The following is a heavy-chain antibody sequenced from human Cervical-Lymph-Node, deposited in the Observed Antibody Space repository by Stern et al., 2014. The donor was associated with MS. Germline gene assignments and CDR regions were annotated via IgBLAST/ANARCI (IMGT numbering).Heavy chain of an antibody. D-gene: IGHD6-19*01. CDR1: GFSLSTSGVG. Sequence: QITLKESGPTLVKPTQTLTLTCTFSGFSLSTSGVGVGWIRQPPGKALEWLALVYWDDNKRDSTSLTSRLIIAKDTSKNKVVLPMTKMDPVDTATYYCAHRLRDGSGWHTFDYWGQGTLVTVSS. J-gene: IGHJ4*02. V-gene: IGHV2-5*02. CDR2: VYWDDNK. CDR3: AHRLRDGSGWHTFDY.